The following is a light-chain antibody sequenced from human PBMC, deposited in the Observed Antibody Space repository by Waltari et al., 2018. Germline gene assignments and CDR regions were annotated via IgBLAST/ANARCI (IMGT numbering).Light chain of an antibody. V-gene: IGLV2-14*01. CDR2: GVR. Sequence: QSALTQPASVSGSPGQSITISCTGTSSDVGGYDYVSWYQQHPGNAPKLMIYGVRNRPSGVSNRFSGSTSGNSASLTISGLPAEDEADYYCSSYTSSSTLNVFGTGTKVTVL. CDR1: SSDVGGYDY. CDR3: SSYTSSSTLNV. J-gene: IGLJ1*01.